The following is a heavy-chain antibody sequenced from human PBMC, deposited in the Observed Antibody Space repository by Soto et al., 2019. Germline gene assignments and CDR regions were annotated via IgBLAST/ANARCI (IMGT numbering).Heavy chain of an antibody. CDR2: ISSSSSYI. Sequence: LRLSCAASGFTFDDYAMHWVRQGPGKGLEWVSSISSSSSYIYYADSVKGRFTISRDNAKNSLYLQMNSLRAEDTAVYYCARELRANDAFDIWGQGTMVTVSS. D-gene: IGHD4-17*01. CDR1: GFTFDDYA. V-gene: IGHV3-21*01. J-gene: IGHJ3*02. CDR3: ARELRANDAFDI.